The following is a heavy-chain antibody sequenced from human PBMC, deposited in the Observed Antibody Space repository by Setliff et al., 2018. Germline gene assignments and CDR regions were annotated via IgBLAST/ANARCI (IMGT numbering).Heavy chain of an antibody. CDR3: ARDGGEY. CDR1: GFTFSSYW. J-gene: IGHJ4*02. D-gene: IGHD3-16*01. V-gene: IGHV3-7*01. Sequence: GGSLRLSCAAPGFTFSSYWMSWVRQAPGKGLEWVANIKQDGSEKYYVDPVKGRFTISRDNAKNSLYLQMNSLRAEDTAVYYCARDGGEYWGQGTLVTVS. CDR2: IKQDGSEK.